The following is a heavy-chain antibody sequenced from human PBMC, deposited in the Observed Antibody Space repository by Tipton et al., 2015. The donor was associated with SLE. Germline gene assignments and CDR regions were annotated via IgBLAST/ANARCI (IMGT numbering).Heavy chain of an antibody. Sequence: LRLSCTVSSDSISSGESYWSWIRQHPGKGLEWVGYIYYTGTTYYNPSLKSRATISVDTSKNQFSLRLTSVTAADTAMYYCAREGGPVAFRPYYFDSWGQGILVTVSS. V-gene: IGHV4-31*03. CDR1: SDSISSGESY. CDR2: IYYTGTT. D-gene: IGHD6-19*01. J-gene: IGHJ4*02. CDR3: AREGGPVAFRPYYFDS.